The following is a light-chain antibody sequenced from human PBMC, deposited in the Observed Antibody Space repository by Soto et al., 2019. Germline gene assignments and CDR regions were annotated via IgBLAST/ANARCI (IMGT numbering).Light chain of an antibody. CDR2: DAS. CDR3: QQRNKWPPVT. V-gene: IGKV3D-20*02. CDR1: QSVSSSY. J-gene: IGKJ4*01. Sequence: EIVLTQSPGTLSLSPGERATLSCRASQSVSSSYLAWYQQRPGQPPRLLIYDASNRATGVPTRFSGSGSGTDFTLTISSLEPEDFAVYYCQQRNKWPPVTFGGGTKVDIK.